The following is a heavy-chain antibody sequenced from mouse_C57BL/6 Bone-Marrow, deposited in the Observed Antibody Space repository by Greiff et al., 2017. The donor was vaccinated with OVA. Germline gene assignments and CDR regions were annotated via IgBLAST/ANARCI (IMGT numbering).Heavy chain of an antibody. D-gene: IGHD2-1*01. J-gene: IGHJ1*01. Sequence: EVQLEESGGGLVQPGGSMKLSCAASGFTFSDAWMDWVRQSPEKGLEWVAEIRNKANNHATYYAVSVKGRFTISRDDSKSSVYLQMHSLRAEDTGIYCCTMSREGKYLCVGGWGARTAVADSS. CDR2: IRNKANNHAT. CDR1: GFTFSDAW. CDR3: TMSREGKYLCVGG. V-gene: IGHV6-6*01.